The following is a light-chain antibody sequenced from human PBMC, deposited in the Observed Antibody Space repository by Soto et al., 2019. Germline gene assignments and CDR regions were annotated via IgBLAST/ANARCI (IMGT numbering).Light chain of an antibody. CDR2: GAS. V-gene: IGKV3-20*01. CDR1: QSVGSD. Sequence: EIVMTQSPATLSVSPGERATLSCRASQSVGSDLAWYQQEPGQAPRLVIYGASRRATGIPDRFSGSGSGTDFILTISRLEPEDFAVYYCQQYGNSRFIFGPGTKVDIK. CDR3: QQYGNSRFI. J-gene: IGKJ3*01.